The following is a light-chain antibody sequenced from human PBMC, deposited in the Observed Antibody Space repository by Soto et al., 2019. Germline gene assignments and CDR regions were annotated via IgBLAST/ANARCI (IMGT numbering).Light chain of an antibody. CDR3: QSYDSSLSRRWV. Sequence: QSVLTQPPSVSGAPGQRVTISCTGSSSNIGAGYPVHWYQQLPGTAPKLLVAGNRPSGVPDRFSVSKSGASASLATTGLQAEDEADYYCQSYDSSLSRRWVFGGGTKVTVL. CDR2: G. V-gene: IGLV1-40*01. CDR1: SSNIGAGYP. J-gene: IGLJ3*02.